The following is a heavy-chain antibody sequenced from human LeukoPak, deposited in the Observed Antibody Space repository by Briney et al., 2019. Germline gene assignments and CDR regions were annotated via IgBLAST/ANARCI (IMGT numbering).Heavy chain of an antibody. D-gene: IGHD2-2*01. CDR3: ARDLVVVSAGDWFDP. CDR1: GFTLTNYW. J-gene: IGHJ5*02. CDR2: IKQDGSEK. Sequence: PGGSLSLSCAASGFTLTNYWMAWVRQAPGRGLEWVANIKQDGSEKYYVDSVKGRFTISRDNAKNSLYLQMNSLRVEDTAVYYCARDLVVVSAGDWFDPWGQGTLVTVSA. V-gene: IGHV3-7*01.